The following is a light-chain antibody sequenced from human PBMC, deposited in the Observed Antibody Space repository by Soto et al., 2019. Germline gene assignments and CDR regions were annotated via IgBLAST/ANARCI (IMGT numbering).Light chain of an antibody. J-gene: IGKJ4*01. CDR2: GAS. CDR3: QKYDSAPLT. V-gene: IGKV1-27*01. Sequence: DIQMTQSPSYLTASIGERVTISCRASQGFSNSLAWYQQKPGKVPTLLIYGASILQSGFPSRFSGCGSGTEFTLTISCLQSEDVATYFCQKYDSAPLTFGGGNKVEIK. CDR1: QGFSNS.